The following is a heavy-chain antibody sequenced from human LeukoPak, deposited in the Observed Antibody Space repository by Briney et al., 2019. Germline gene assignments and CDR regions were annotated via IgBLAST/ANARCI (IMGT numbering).Heavy chain of an antibody. V-gene: IGHV4-59*08. CDR1: GGSISSYY. CDR2: IYYSGST. CDR3: ARSLDYYDSSGYYLNAFDI. J-gene: IGHJ3*02. Sequence: PSETLSLTCTVSGGSISSYYWSWIRQPPGKGLEWIGYIYYSGSTNYVPSLKSRVTISVDTSKNQFSLKLSSVTAADTAVYYCARSLDYYDSSGYYLNAFDIWGQGTMVTVSS. D-gene: IGHD3-22*01.